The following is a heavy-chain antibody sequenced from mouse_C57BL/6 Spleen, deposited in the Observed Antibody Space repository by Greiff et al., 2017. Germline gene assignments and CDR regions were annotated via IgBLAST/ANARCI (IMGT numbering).Heavy chain of an antibody. D-gene: IGHD1-1*01. Sequence: DVKLVESGGGLVKPGGSLKLSCAASGFTFSDYGMHWVRQAPEKGLEWVAYISSGSSTIYYADTVKGRFTISRDNAKNTLFLQMTSLRSEDTAMYYCARTLYYGSSPFAYWGQGTLVTVSA. CDR3: ARTLYYGSSPFAY. CDR1: GFTFSDYG. J-gene: IGHJ3*01. V-gene: IGHV5-17*01. CDR2: ISSGSSTI.